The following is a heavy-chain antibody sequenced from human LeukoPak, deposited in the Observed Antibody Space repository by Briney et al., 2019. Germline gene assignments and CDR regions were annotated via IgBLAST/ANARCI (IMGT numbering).Heavy chain of an antibody. CDR1: GYTFTGYY. CDR2: INPNSGGT. Sequence: ASVKVSCKASGYTFTGYYMHWVRQAPGQGLEWVGWINPNSGGTNYAQKFQGWVTMTRDTSISTAYMELSRLRSDDTAVYYCARGQIDHCSGSYYVAYDYWGQGTLVTVSS. D-gene: IGHD3-10*02. CDR3: ARGQIDHCSGSYYVAYDY. J-gene: IGHJ4*02. V-gene: IGHV1-2*04.